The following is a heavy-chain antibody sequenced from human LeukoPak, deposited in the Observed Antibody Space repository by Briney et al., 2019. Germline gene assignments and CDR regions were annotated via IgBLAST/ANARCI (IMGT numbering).Heavy chain of an antibody. D-gene: IGHD2/OR15-2a*01. CDR3: ANVREPKSTSRSHFYQGPTS. Sequence: GGSLRLSCAASGFTFSSYGMHWVRQAPGKGLEWVAVISYDGSNKYYADSVKGRFTTSRDNSKNTLYLQMNSLRAEDTAVYYCANVREPKSTSRSHFYQGPTSWGQGTLVTVSS. J-gene: IGHJ5*02. CDR2: ISYDGSNK. V-gene: IGHV3-30*18. CDR1: GFTFSSYG.